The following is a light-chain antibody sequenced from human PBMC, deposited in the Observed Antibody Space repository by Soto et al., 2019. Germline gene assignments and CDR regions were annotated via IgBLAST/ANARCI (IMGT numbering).Light chain of an antibody. V-gene: IGKV3-20*01. Sequence: EIVMTQSPATLSVSPGERATLSCRASQSVNSNYLAWYQQSPGQAPRLLIYRVSSRATGIPDRFSGSGSGTDFTLTISRLEPEDFAVYYCQQYGNVPLTFGGGTKVDIK. J-gene: IGKJ4*01. CDR2: RVS. CDR1: QSVNSNY. CDR3: QQYGNVPLT.